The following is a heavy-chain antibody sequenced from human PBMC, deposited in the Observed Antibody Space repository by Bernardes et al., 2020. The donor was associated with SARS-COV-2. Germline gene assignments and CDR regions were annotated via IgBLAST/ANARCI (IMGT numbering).Heavy chain of an antibody. V-gene: IGHV3-7*01. CDR3: AKGGYRYGS. J-gene: IGHJ5*02. Sequence: GGSLRLSCAASGFTFSSYWMSWVRQAPGKGLEWVANIKEDGSEKNYVDSVKGRFSISRDNAKNSLYLQMNSLRAEDTAVYYCAKGGYRYGSWGQGNLVTVPS. CDR1: GFTFSSYW. D-gene: IGHD5-18*01. CDR2: IKEDGSEK.